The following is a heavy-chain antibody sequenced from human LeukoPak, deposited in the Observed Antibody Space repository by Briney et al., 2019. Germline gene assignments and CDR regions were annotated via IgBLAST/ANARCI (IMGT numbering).Heavy chain of an antibody. CDR3: ATSRFRYYDFWSGYDY. V-gene: IGHV3-15*05. CDR2: IKSKTDGGTT. Sequence: PGGSLRLSCAASGLTFTKAWMSWVRQAPGKGLEWVGRIKSKTDGGTTDYAAPVKGRFTFSRDDSKNMVYLQMNSLKTEDTAVYYCATSRFRYYDFWSGYDYWGQGALVTVSA. CDR1: GLTFTKAW. D-gene: IGHD3-3*01. J-gene: IGHJ4*02.